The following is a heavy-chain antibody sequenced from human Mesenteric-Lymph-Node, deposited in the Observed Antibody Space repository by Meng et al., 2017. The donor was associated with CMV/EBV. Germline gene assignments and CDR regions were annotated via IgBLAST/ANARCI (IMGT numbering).Heavy chain of an antibody. J-gene: IGHJ6*02. CDR1: GGSSSGSY. CDR2: INHSGST. V-gene: IGHV4-34*01. CDR3: ARVGRRDPPIQYYYYAMDV. Sequence: PETLSLTCAVYGGSSSGSYWSWNRQPPGKGLEWIGEINHSGSTNYNPSLKSRVTISVDTSKNQFSLKLSSVTAAATAVYYCARVGRRDPPIQYYYYAMDVWGQGTTVTVSS.